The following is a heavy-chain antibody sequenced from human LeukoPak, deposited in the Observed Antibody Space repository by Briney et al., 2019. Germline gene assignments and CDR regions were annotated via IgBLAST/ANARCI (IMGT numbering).Heavy chain of an antibody. CDR3: AKDREGTIADYFDY. CDR1: GFTFSSYA. CDR2: ISGSGGST. D-gene: IGHD1-7*01. J-gene: IGHJ4*02. Sequence: QPGGSLRLSCAASGFTFSSYAMSWVRQAPGKGLEWVSSISGSGGSTYYADSVKGRFTISSDNSKNTLYLQMNSLRGEDTAVYYCAKDREGTIADYFDYWGRGTLVTVSS. V-gene: IGHV3-23*01.